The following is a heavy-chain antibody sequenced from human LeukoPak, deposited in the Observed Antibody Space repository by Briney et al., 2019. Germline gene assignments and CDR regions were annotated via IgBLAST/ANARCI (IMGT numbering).Heavy chain of an antibody. Sequence: ASVKVSCKASGYTFTSYGISWVRQAPGQGLEWMGWISAYNGNTNYAQKLQGRVTMTTDTSTSTAYMELRSLRSDDTAVYYCARAPIYYYYYYMDVWAKGPRSPSP. CDR1: GYTFTSYG. CDR3: ARAPIYYYYYYMDV. V-gene: IGHV1-18*01. CDR2: ISAYNGNT. J-gene: IGHJ6*03.